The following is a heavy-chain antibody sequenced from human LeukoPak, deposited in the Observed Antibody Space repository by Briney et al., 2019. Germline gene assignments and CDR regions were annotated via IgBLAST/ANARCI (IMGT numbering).Heavy chain of an antibody. J-gene: IGHJ3*02. CDR1: GGSFSGYF. CDR3: ARHFLYDSSGYYSPDAFDI. Sequence: RASETLSLTCAVYGGSFSGYFWSWLRQTPGKGLVWLGETDHNNPSLKSRVIISPDTSKNQFSLKLSSVTAADTAVYYCARHFLYDSSGYYSPDAFDIWGQGTMVTVSS. D-gene: IGHD3-22*01. V-gene: IGHV4-34*01. CDR2: TDH.